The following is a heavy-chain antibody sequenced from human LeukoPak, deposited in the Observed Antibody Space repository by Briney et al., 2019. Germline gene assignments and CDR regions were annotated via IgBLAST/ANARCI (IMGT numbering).Heavy chain of an antibody. Sequence: PGGSLRLSCAASGFTFSSSWMHWVRQAPGKGLVWVSRINSDGSSTTYADSVKGRYTISRDNAKNTLYVQMNSLRTEDTAVYYCARRIDDYFDYWGQGTLVTVSS. CDR2: INSDGSST. J-gene: IGHJ4*02. CDR1: GFTFSSSW. D-gene: IGHD2-15*01. V-gene: IGHV3-74*01. CDR3: ARRIDDYFDY.